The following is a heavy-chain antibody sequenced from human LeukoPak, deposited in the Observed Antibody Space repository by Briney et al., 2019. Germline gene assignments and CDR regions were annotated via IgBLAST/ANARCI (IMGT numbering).Heavy chain of an antibody. J-gene: IGHJ4*02. D-gene: IGHD2/OR15-2a*01. Sequence: GGSLRLSCAASGFTFSSYGMHWVRQAPGKGLKWVAFIRFDGSNTYYADSVKGRFTISRDNSKNTLYLQMNSLRAEDTAVYYWAKAFSNMYYFDYWGQGTLVTVPS. CDR3: AKAFSNMYYFDY. CDR2: IRFDGSNT. CDR1: GFTFSSYG. V-gene: IGHV3-30*02.